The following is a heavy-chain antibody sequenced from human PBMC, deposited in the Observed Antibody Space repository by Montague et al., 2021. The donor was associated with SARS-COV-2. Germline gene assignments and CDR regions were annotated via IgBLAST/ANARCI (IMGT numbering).Heavy chain of an antibody. J-gene: IGHJ4*02. V-gene: IGHV3-74*01. Sequence: SLSLSCAASGFTFSRYWMHWVRQAPGKGLVWVSCINSDGSITTYADSVKGRFTISRDNAKNTVYMQMNSLRAEDTAVYYCVRPPRGGYNYPFDYWGLGTLVTVSS. CDR2: INSDGSIT. CDR3: VRPPRGGYNYPFDY. D-gene: IGHD5-24*01. CDR1: GFTFSRYW.